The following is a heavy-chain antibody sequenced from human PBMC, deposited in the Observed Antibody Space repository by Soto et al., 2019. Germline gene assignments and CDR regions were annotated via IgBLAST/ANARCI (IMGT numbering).Heavy chain of an antibody. V-gene: IGHV3-23*01. Sequence: PGGSLRLSCAASGFSFGGYVMSWVRQAPGKGLEWVSVVSGSGASTFYADSVRGRFTISRDNSRNTVFLQMNSLRAEDTAVYYCAKGSRGYTNYYFDYWGQGTLVTVSS. CDR1: GFSFGGYV. D-gene: IGHD4-4*01. J-gene: IGHJ4*02. CDR3: AKGSRGYTNYYFDY. CDR2: VSGSGAST.